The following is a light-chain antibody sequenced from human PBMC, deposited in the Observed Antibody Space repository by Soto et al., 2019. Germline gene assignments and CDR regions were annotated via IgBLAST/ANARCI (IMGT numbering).Light chain of an antibody. CDR2: DVS. J-gene: IGLJ1*01. CDR1: SSDVGGYNY. CDR3: SSYTSSSLHV. V-gene: IGLV2-14*03. Sequence: QSGLTQPASVSGSPGQSITTSCTGTSSDVGGYNYVSWYQQHSGKAPKLMIYDVSNRPSGVSNRFSGSKSGNTASLTISGLQAEDEADYYCSSYTSSSLHVFGTGTRSPS.